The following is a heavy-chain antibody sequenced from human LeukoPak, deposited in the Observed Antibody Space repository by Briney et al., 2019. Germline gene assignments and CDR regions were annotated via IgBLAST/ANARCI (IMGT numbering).Heavy chain of an antibody. CDR1: GGSFSGYY. V-gene: IGHV4-34*01. CDR2: INHSGST. Sequence: SETLSLTCAVYGGSFSGYYWSWIRQPPGKGLEWIGEINHSGSTNYNPSLKGRVTISVDTSKNQFSLKLSSVTAADTAVYYCARGPYSSSWYSVRYFDLWGRGTLVTVSS. CDR3: ARGPYSSSWYSVRYFDL. J-gene: IGHJ2*01. D-gene: IGHD6-13*01.